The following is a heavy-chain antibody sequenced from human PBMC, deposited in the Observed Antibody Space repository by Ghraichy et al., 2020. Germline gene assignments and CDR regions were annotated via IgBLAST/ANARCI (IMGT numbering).Heavy chain of an antibody. D-gene: IGHD4-17*01. CDR3: ARDSSSRLRTSRPDL. Sequence: LSLTCAASGFTFSSYDMNWVRQAPGRGLEWISYISSTSSHIYYAHSVKGRFTISRDDGRNSLYLQMNSLRDEDTAVYYCARDSSSRLRTSRPDLWGQGSLVTVCS. V-gene: IGHV3-48*02. J-gene: IGHJ5*02. CDR1: GFTFSSYD. CDR2: ISSTSSHI.